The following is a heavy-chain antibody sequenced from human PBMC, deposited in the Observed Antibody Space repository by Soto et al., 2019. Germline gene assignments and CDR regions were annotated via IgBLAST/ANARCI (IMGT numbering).Heavy chain of an antibody. D-gene: IGHD5-12*01. CDR1: GFTFSSFG. V-gene: IGHV3-30*18. Sequence: QVQLVESGGGVVQPGRSLRLSCAASGFTFSSFGMHWVRQAPGKGLAWVAVASYDGSYKYYADSVKGRFTISRDNSKNTLYLQMNSLRAEDTAVYYCEKERSVVATTPDFDYWGQGTLVTVSS. CDR3: EKERSVVATTPDFDY. CDR2: ASYDGSYK. J-gene: IGHJ4*02.